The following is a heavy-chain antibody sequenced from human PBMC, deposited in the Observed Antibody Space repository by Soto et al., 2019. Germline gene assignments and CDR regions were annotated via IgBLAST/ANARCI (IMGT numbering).Heavy chain of an antibody. Sequence: QVQLQESGPGLVKPSETLSLSCSVSGGSISGHYWSWVRQTPGKGLEWIGYMYYSGSTNYNPSLKSRVTISVDPSKNHFSLRLTSVTAADTAVYYCARGPYYALIWNYYYMDVWGKGTTVTVSS. CDR1: GGSISGHY. J-gene: IGHJ6*03. D-gene: IGHD3-16*01. V-gene: IGHV4-59*08. CDR2: MYYSGST. CDR3: ARGPYYALIWNYYYMDV.